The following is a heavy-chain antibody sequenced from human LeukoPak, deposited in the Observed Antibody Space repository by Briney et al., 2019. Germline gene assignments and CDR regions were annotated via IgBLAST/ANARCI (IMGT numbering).Heavy chain of an antibody. CDR2: ISGDGGTT. Sequence: PGGSLRLSCVASGFPFSSYAMSWVRQAPGKGLECVSVISGDGGTTHYADFVKGRFTISRDNSKNTLYLQMNSLRAEDTALYYCAKTYYYDRSGYYSLYYFDYWGQGTLVTVSS. J-gene: IGHJ4*02. CDR3: AKTYYYDRSGYYSLYYFDY. CDR1: GFPFSSYA. D-gene: IGHD3-22*01. V-gene: IGHV3-23*01.